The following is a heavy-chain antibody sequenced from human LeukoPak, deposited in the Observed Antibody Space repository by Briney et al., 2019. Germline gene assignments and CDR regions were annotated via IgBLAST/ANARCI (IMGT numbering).Heavy chain of an antibody. D-gene: IGHD4-23*01. V-gene: IGHV3-23*01. Sequence: AISGSRRSTYSADSVQGRFTISRDNSKNTLYLQMNSLRAEDTAVYYCAKSTQTTVVDLFDYWGQGTLVTVSS. J-gene: IGHJ4*02. CDR3: AKSTQTTVVDLFDY. CDR2: ISGSRRST.